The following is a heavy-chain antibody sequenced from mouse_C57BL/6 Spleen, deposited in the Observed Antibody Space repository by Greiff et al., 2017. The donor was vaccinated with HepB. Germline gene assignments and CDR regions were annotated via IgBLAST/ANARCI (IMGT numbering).Heavy chain of an antibody. Sequence: QLQQSGPELVKPGASVKISCKASGYTFTDYYMNWVKQSHGKSLEWIGDINPNNGGTSYNQKFKGKATLTVDKSSSTAYMELRSLTSEDSAVYYCARRRNWDEYFDVWGTGTTVTVSS. J-gene: IGHJ1*03. D-gene: IGHD4-1*01. V-gene: IGHV1-26*01. CDR3: ARRRNWDEYFDV. CDR2: INPNNGGT. CDR1: GYTFTDYY.